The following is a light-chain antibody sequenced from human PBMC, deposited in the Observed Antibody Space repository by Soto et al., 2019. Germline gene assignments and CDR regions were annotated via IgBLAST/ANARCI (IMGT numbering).Light chain of an antibody. J-gene: IGLJ1*01. CDR1: SSNIGAGYD. CDR3: QSFDSSLSGYV. V-gene: IGLV1-40*01. Sequence: QSVLTQPPSVSGAPGQRVTISCTWSSSNIGAGYDVHWYQQLPGTAPKLLIYGNSNRSSGVADRFSGSKSGTSASLAITGLEAEDEADYYCQSFDSSLSGYVFGTGTKVTVL. CDR2: GNS.